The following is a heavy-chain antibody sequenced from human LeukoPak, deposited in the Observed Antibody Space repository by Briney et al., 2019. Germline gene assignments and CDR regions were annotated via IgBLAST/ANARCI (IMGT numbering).Heavy chain of an antibody. CDR3: ARDRGDYDFWSGYPNWFDP. CDR2: ISYDGSNK. J-gene: IGHJ5*02. CDR1: GFTFSDYA. D-gene: IGHD3-3*01. Sequence: PGGSLRLSCAASGFTFSDYALHWVRQAPGKGLEWVAFISYDGSNKYYADSVKGRFTISRDNSKNTLYLQMNSLRAEDTAVYYCARDRGDYDFWSGYPNWFDPWGQGTLVTVSS. V-gene: IGHV3-30-3*01.